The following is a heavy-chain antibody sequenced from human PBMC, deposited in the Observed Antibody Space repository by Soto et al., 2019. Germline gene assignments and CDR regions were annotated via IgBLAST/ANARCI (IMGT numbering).Heavy chain of an antibody. J-gene: IGHJ4*02. CDR3: VRELGLAY. D-gene: IGHD7-27*01. CDR2: IYYSGKQ. CDR1: RASITSTTYF. Sequence: SETLSLSCTLSRASITSTTYFWAWIRQPPGKGLEWVGSIYYSGKQHYNPSLKSRVNISVERSKNQFSLQMTSVTAADTAVYDCVRELGLAYWRQGALVTVSS. V-gene: IGHV4-39*07.